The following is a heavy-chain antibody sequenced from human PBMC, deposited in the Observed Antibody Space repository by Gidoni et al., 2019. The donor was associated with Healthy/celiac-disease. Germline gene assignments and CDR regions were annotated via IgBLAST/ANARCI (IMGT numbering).Heavy chain of an antibody. J-gene: IGHJ6*03. CDR2: IWYDGSNK. CDR3: ARSGFVVVPAAGQYYYYYYMDV. D-gene: IGHD2-2*01. V-gene: IGHV3-33*01. CDR1: GVTFSSYG. Sequence: QVQLVESGGGVVQPGRSLRLSCAASGVTFSSYGMHWVRQAPGKGLEWVAVIWYDGSNKYYADSVKGRFTISRDNSKNTLYLQMNSLRAEDTAVYYCARSGFVVVPAAGQYYYYYYMDVWGKGTTVTVSS.